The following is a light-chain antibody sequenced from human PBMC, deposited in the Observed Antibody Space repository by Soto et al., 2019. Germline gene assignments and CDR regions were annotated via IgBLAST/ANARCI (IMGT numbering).Light chain of an antibody. J-gene: IGKJ5*01. CDR3: QQYGSSPIT. V-gene: IGKV3-20*01. Sequence: EIVLTQSPGTLSLSPGERAILSCRASQSLSGNYLAWYQQKPGQAPRFLIYGASNRATGIPDRFSGGGSGTDFALTISRPEPEDSAVYYCQQYGSSPITFGLGTRLEIK. CDR1: QSLSGNY. CDR2: GAS.